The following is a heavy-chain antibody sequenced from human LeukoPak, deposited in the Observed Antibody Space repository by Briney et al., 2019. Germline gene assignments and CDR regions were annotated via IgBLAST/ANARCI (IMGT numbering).Heavy chain of an antibody. Sequence: GGSLRLSCAASGFIFSDYSMGWVRQAPGKGLEWVSAISGSGGSTYYADSVKGRFTISRDNSKNTLYLQMNSLRAEDTAVYYCAKALVTAFDYWGQGTLVTVSS. CDR1: GFIFSDYS. V-gene: IGHV3-23*01. CDR3: AKALVTAFDY. CDR2: ISGSGGST. J-gene: IGHJ4*02. D-gene: IGHD2-21*02.